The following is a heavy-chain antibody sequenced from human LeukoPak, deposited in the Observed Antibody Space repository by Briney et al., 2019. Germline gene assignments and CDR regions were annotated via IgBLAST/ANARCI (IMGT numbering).Heavy chain of an antibody. D-gene: IGHD3-22*01. J-gene: IGHJ1*01. CDR1: GGTFSSYA. CDR2: IIPILGIA. Sequence: ASVKVSCKASGGTFSSYAISWVRQAPGQGLEWMGGIIPILGIANYAQKFQGRVTITADKSTSTAYMELSSLRSEDTAVYYCASYDSSGYHEYFQHWGQGTLVTVSS. CDR3: ASYDSSGYHEYFQH. V-gene: IGHV1-69*04.